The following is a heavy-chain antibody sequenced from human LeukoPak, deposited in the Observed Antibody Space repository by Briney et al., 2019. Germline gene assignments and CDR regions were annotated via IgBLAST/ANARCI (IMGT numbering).Heavy chain of an antibody. CDR2: MNPNSGNT. CDR1: GYTFTGYY. CDR3: EMVRGVRGSY. D-gene: IGHD3-10*01. Sequence: ASVKVSCKASGYTFTGYYMHWVRQAPGQGLEWMGWMNPNSGNTGYAQKFQGRVTMTRNTSISTAYMELSSLRSEDTAVYYCEMVRGVRGSYWGQGTLVTVSS. J-gene: IGHJ4*02. V-gene: IGHV1-8*02.